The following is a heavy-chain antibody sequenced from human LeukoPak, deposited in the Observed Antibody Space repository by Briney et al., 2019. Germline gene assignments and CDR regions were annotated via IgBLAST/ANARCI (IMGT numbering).Heavy chain of an antibody. J-gene: IGHJ4*02. D-gene: IGHD3-10*02. CDR2: FDPEDGET. CDR3: ATVFGKWSTGDYFDY. Sequence: GASVKVSCKVSGYTLTELSMHWVRQAPGKGLEWMGGFDPEDGETIYAQKFQGRVTMTEDTSTDTAYMELSSLRSEDTAVYYCATVFGKWSTGDYFDYWGQGTLSPSPQ. CDR1: GYTLTELS. V-gene: IGHV1-24*01.